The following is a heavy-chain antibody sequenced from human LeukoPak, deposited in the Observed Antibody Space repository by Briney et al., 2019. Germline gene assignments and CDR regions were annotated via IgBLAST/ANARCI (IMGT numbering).Heavy chain of an antibody. CDR1: GYTFTSYG. D-gene: IGHD2-2*01. CDR2: VSAYNGNT. V-gene: IGHV1-18*01. Sequence: ASVKVSCKASGYTFTSYGISWVRQAPGQGPEWMGWVSAYNGNTNYAQKLQGRVTMTTDTSTSTAYMELRSLRSDDTAVYYCARQVAAVIWYFDLWGRGTLVTVSS. CDR3: ARQVAAVIWYFDL. J-gene: IGHJ2*01.